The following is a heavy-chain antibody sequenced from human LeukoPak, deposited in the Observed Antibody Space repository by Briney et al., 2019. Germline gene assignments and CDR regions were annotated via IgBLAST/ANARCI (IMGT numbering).Heavy chain of an antibody. V-gene: IGHV3-21*06. CDR3: ARPSQGGQPIRSSPFNI. J-gene: IGHJ3*02. CDR1: GASISSSDSY. D-gene: IGHD3-16*01. Sequence: PSETLSLTCTVSGASISSSDSYWSWIRQPPGKGLEWVSSISTTSDYIYHADSVKGRFTTSRDNAKNSLYLQMDSLRADDTGVYYCARPSQGGQPIRSSPFNIWGQGTMVTVSS. CDR2: ISTTSDYI.